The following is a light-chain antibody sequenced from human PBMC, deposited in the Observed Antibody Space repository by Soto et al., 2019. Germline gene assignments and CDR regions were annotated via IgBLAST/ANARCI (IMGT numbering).Light chain of an antibody. V-gene: IGLV7-46*01. Sequence: QAVVTQEPSLTVSPGGTVSLTCGSSTGAVTSGHYPYWFQQKPGQAPRTLIYDTSTKHSWTPDRFSGSLLGGRAALPLSGAQPEDEAEYFCLLSHSGARVFGGGTKLTVL. J-gene: IGLJ2*01. CDR2: DTS. CDR3: LLSHSGARV. CDR1: TGAVTSGHY.